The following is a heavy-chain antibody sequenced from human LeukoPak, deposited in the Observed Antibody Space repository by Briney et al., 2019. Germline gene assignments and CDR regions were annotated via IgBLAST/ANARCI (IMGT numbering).Heavy chain of an antibody. CDR2: IAYVGIT. D-gene: IGHD4-11*01. V-gene: IGHV4-39*01. J-gene: IGHJ4*02. CDR3: TRLPLDYSVDQ. CDR1: GDPISTPSYW. Sequence: PSETLSLTCTVSGDPISTPSYWWGWMRQSPGKGLEWIGSIAYVGITSYNPSLRSRVTISIDTSKNQFSLQLTSVTAADTAVYYCTRLPLDYSVDQWGQGTLVSVSS.